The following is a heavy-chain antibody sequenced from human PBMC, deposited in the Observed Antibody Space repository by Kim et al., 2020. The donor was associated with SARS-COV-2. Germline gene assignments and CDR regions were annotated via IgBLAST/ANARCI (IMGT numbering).Heavy chain of an antibody. CDR1: GYSFTSYW. CDR3: ARIRRPGHDYHNYGMDV. CDR2: IYPGDSDT. V-gene: IGHV5-51*01. D-gene: IGHD3-22*01. Sequence: GESLKISCKGSGYSFTSYWIGWVRQMPGKGLEWMGVIYPGDSDTRYSPSFEGQVTISADKSINTAYLQSSSLKASDTAIYYCARIRRPGHDYHNYGMDVWGQGTTVTVSS. J-gene: IGHJ6*02.